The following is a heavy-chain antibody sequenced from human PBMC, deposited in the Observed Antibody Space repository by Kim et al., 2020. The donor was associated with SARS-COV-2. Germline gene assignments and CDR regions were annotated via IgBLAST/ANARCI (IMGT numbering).Heavy chain of an antibody. CDR2: ILSMFGAT. D-gene: IGHD2-15*01. J-gene: IGHJ5*02. V-gene: IGHV1-69*13. CDR1: GGTFSRNP. CDR3: TRGGVEDNWFDP. Sequence: SVKVSCKASGGTFSRNPISWVRQAPGQGLEWMGGILSMFGATNYIQKFQGRLTITADESTTTVYMDVSNLTSEDTAVYYCTRGGVEDNWFDPWGQGTLVTLSA.